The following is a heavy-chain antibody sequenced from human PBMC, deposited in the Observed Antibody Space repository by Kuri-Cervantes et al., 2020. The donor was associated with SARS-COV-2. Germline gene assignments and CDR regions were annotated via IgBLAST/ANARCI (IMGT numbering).Heavy chain of an antibody. CDR2: INPNSGGT. J-gene: IGHJ6*02. CDR3: ARGMVRGLIQYYYCGMDV. Sequence: ASVKVSCKASGYTFTGYYMHWVRQAPGQGLEWMGWINPNSGGTNYAQRFQGWVTMTRDTSISTAYMELSRLRSDDTAVYYCARGMVRGLIQYYYCGMDVWGQGTTVTVSS. D-gene: IGHD3-10*01. CDR1: GYTFTGYY. V-gene: IGHV1-2*04.